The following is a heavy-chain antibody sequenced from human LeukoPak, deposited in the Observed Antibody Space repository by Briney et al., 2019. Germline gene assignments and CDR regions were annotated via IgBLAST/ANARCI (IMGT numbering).Heavy chain of an antibody. Sequence: GGSLRLSCAASGFTFSSYSMNWVRQAPGKGLEWVSYISSSSSTMYYADSVKGRFTISRDNAKNSLYLQMNSLRAEDTAVYYCARGKYSSGWYEGYWGQGTLVTVSS. D-gene: IGHD6-19*01. CDR3: ARGKYSSGWYEGY. CDR2: ISSSSSTM. J-gene: IGHJ4*02. CDR1: GFTFSSYS. V-gene: IGHV3-48*01.